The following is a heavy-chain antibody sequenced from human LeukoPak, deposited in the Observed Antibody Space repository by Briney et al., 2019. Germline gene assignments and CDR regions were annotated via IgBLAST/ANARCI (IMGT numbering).Heavy chain of an antibody. D-gene: IGHD3-16*02. V-gene: IGHV4-39*01. J-gene: IGHJ4*02. CDR2: IYYSGST. Sequence: SETLSLTCTVSGGSISSSSYYWGWIRQPPGKGLEWIGSIYYSGSTYYNPSLKSRVTISVDTSKNQFSLKLSSVTAADTAVYYCARGAGDYDYVWGSYRFGSDFDYWGQGTLVTVSS. CDR1: GGSISSSSYY. CDR3: ARGAGDYDYVWGSYRFGSDFDY.